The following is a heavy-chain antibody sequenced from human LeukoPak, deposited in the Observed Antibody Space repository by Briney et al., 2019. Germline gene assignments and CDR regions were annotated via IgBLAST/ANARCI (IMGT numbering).Heavy chain of an antibody. CDR3: VRQLSIVVVPAFDY. D-gene: IGHD2-2*01. CDR2: IYYSGST. V-gene: IGHV4-39*01. CDR1: GGSISSSSYY. Sequence: PSETLSLTCTVSGGSISSSSYYWGWIRQPPGKGLEWIGSIYYSGSTYYNPSLKSRVTISVDTSKNQFSLKLSSVTAADTAVYYCVRQLSIVVVPAFDYWGQGTLVTVSS. J-gene: IGHJ4*02.